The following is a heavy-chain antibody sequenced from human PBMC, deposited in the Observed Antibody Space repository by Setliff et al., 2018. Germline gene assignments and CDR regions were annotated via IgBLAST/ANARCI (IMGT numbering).Heavy chain of an antibody. J-gene: IGHJ4*02. D-gene: IGHD5-18*01. Sequence: ASVKVSCKSSGYPFTSCYLHGVRQAPGQGLEWRGIITRSGGSTSYAQKFQDRVTMTRDTSTITVYMERSSLRSEDTTVYYCARVAGDFQEIPEGDVDTAMVFYYWGQGILVTVSS. CDR1: GYPFTSCY. CDR2: ITRSGGST. CDR3: ARVAGDFQEIPEGDVDTAMVFYY. V-gene: IGHV1-46*01.